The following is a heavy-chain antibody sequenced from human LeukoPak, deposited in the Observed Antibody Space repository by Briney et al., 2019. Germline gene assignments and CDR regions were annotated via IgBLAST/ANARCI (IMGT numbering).Heavy chain of an antibody. CDR2: TNHSGSA. V-gene: IGHV4-59*12. J-gene: IGHJ5*02. CDR3: ARDGQDIVVVPAAGWFDP. CDR1: SGTINSFY. D-gene: IGHD2-2*01. Sequence: SVNLSFNCSVYSGTINSFYWWWIRPPPGKELEWCVNTNHSGSAYYNPSLKSRVTISVDTSKNQFSLKLSSVTAADTAVYYCARDGQDIVVVPAAGWFDPWGQGTLVTVSS.